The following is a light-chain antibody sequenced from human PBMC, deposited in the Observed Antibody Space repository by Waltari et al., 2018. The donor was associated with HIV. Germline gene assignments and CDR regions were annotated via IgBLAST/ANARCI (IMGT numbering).Light chain of an antibody. Sequence: QSALTQPRSVSGSPGQSVTISCTGTSSDVGGYNYVSWYQQLPGKAPKLMIYDLTERPSGVPVRFSGSKSGNTASLTISGLQAEDEADYYCCSFAGSYTWLFGGGTKLTVL. V-gene: IGLV2-11*01. CDR3: CSFAGSYTWL. CDR2: DLT. J-gene: IGLJ2*01. CDR1: SSDVGGYNY.